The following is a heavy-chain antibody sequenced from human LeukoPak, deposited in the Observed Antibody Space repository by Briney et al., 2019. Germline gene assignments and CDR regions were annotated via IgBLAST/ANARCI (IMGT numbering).Heavy chain of an antibody. CDR3: ARDPHILIATVWYFDL. J-gene: IGHJ2*01. CDR1: GGSISSSSYY. Sequence: SETLSLTCTVSGGSISSSSYYWGWIRQPPGKGLEWIGSIYYSGSTYYNPSLKSRVTISVDTSKNQFSLKLSSVTAADTAVYYCARDPHILIATVWYFDLWGRGTLVTVSS. V-gene: IGHV4-39*07. D-gene: IGHD2-21*02. CDR2: IYYSGST.